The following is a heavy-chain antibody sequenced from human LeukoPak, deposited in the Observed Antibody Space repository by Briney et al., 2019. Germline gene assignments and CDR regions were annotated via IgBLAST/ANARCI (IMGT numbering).Heavy chain of an antibody. J-gene: IGHJ3*02. D-gene: IGHD1-1*01. V-gene: IGHV4-59*01. CDR3: ARDPLSTNDFDI. CDR1: GGSISSYY. Sequence: PSETLSLTCTVSGGSISSYYWSWIRQPPGKGLEWIGYIYYSGTTNYNPSLRGRVTISVDTSKNQFSLKLSSVTAADTAVYFCARDPLSTNDFDIWGQGTMVTVSS. CDR2: IYYSGTT.